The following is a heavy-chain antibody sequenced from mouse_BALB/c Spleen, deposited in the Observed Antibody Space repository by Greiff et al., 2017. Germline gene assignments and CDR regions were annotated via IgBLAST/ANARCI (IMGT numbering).Heavy chain of an antibody. V-gene: IGHV2-9*02. Sequence: VQLQQSGPGLVAPSQSLSITCTVSGFSLTSYGVHWVRQPPGKGLEWLGVIWAGGSTNYNSALMSRLSISKDNSKSQVFLKMNSLQTDDTAMYYCARDGNYHYYAMDYWGQGTSVTVSS. J-gene: IGHJ4*01. CDR1: GFSLTSYG. D-gene: IGHD2-1*01. CDR2: IWAGGST. CDR3: ARDGNYHYYAMDY.